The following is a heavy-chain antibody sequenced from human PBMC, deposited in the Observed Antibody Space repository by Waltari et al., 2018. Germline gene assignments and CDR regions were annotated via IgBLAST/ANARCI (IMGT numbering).Heavy chain of an antibody. CDR1: GGSISRYY. Sequence: QVQLQESGPGLVKPSETLSLTCTVSGGSISRYYWSWIRQPPGKGLEWIGYIYYSGSTNYNPSLKSRVTISVDTSKNQFSLKLSSVTAADTAVYYCARKIAMSRYNWFDPWGQGTLVTVSS. D-gene: IGHD2-21*01. CDR3: ARKIAMSRYNWFDP. CDR2: IYYSGST. J-gene: IGHJ5*02. V-gene: IGHV4-59*08.